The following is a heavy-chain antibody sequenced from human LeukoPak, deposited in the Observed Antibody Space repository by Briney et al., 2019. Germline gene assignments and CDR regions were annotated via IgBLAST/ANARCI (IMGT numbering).Heavy chain of an antibody. J-gene: IGHJ5*02. CDR1: GFTFSSYA. CDR2: ISGSGGST. D-gene: IGHD3-22*01. CDR3: AKDGYGYDSSGYENWFDP. V-gene: IGHV3-23*01. Sequence: GGSLRLSCAASGFTFSSYAMSWVRQAPGKGLEWVSAISGSGGSTYYADSVKGRFTISRDNSKNTLYLQMNSLRAEDTAVYYCAKDGYGYDSSGYENWFDPWGQGTLVTVSS.